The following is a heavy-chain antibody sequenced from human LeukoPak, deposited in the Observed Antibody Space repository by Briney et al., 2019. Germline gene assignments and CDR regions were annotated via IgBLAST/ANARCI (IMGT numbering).Heavy chain of an antibody. J-gene: IGHJ4*02. CDR1: GYTFTGYY. Sequence: ASVTVSCKASGYTFTGYYIHWVRQAPGQGLEWMGWINPNSGGTNNAQKFQGRVTMTRDTSISTAYMELSRLRSDDTAVYYCARVLFYSSGNKSNRVDYWGQGTLVTVSS. CDR3: ARVLFYSSGNKSNRVDY. D-gene: IGHD6-19*01. CDR2: INPNSGGT. V-gene: IGHV1-2*02.